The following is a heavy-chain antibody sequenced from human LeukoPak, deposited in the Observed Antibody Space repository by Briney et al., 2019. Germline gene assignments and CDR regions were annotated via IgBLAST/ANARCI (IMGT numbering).Heavy chain of an antibody. CDR3: AKARGYSSGWLFDY. J-gene: IGHJ4*02. CDR1: GFTFSSYA. CDR2: ISGSGGST. V-gene: IGHV3-23*01. Sequence: PGGPLRLSCAASGFTFSSYAMSWVRQAPGKALEWVSAISGSGGSTYYADSVKGRFTISRDNSKNTLYLQMNSLRAEDTAVYYCAKARGYSSGWLFDYWGQGTLVTVSS. D-gene: IGHD6-19*01.